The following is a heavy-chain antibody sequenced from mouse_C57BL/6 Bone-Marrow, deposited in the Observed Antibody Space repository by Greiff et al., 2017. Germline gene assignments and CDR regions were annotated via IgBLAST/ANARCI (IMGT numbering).Heavy chain of an antibody. J-gene: IGHJ2*01. CDR2: ISYDGSN. CDR3: AREGYYYGSSGFDY. D-gene: IGHD1-1*01. Sequence: EVKLVESGPGLVKPSQSLSLTCSVTGYSITGGYYWNWIRQFPGNKLEWMGYISYDGSNNYNPSLKNRISITRDTSKNQFFLKLNSVTTEDTATYYCAREGYYYGSSGFDYWGQGTTLTVSS. V-gene: IGHV3-6*01. CDR1: GYSITGGYY.